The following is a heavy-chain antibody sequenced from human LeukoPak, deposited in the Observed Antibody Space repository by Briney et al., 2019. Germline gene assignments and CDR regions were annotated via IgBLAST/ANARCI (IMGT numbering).Heavy chain of an antibody. Sequence: SETLSLPCAVYGGSFSGYYWSWIRPPPGKGLEWIGEINHSGSTNYNPSLKSRVTISVDTSKNQFSLKLSSVTAADTAVYYCARGRWLLPYLDYWGQGTLVTVSS. CDR1: GGSFSGYY. CDR3: ARGRWLLPYLDY. D-gene: IGHD3-22*01. J-gene: IGHJ4*02. V-gene: IGHV4-34*01. CDR2: INHSGST.